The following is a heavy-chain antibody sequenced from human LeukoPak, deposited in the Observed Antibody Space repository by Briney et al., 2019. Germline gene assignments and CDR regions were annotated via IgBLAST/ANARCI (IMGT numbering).Heavy chain of an antibody. J-gene: IGHJ4*02. CDR1: GSTFSNAW. CDR2: IKSKTDGGTT. V-gene: IGHV3-15*01. D-gene: IGHD2-15*01. CDR3: STGAATGFDY. Sequence: GGSLRLSCAASGSTFSNAWMSWVRQAPGKGLEWVGRIKSKTDGGTTDYAAPVKGRFTISRDDSKNTLHLQMNTLKTEDTAVYYCSTGAATGFDYWGQGTLVTVSS.